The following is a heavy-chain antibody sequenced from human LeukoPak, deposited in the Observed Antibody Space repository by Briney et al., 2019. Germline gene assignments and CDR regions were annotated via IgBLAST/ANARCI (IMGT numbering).Heavy chain of an antibody. CDR2: ISYDGNNK. D-gene: IGHD2-15*01. Sequence: GRSLRLSCAASGFTFNTYAMHWVRQAPGKGLEWGAIISYDGNNKYYADSVKGRFTISRDNSKNTLYVQMNSLRVEDTAVYYCARDQVVAWRAFDIWGQGTMVTVSS. V-gene: IGHV3-30*14. CDR3: ARDQVVAWRAFDI. CDR1: GFTFNTYA. J-gene: IGHJ3*02.